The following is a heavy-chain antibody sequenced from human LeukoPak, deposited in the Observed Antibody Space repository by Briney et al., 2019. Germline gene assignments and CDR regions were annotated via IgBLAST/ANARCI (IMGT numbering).Heavy chain of an antibody. CDR1: GYTFTNYA. CDR2: INVGNGNT. V-gene: IGHV1-3*01. J-gene: IGHJ6*03. CDR3: ARDTSFKAYMDV. Sequence: GASVKVSCKASGYTFTNYAMHWVRQAPGQRLEWMGWINVGNGNTKYSQKFQGRVTITRDTSASTAYMELSSLRSEDTAVYYCARDTSFKAYMDVWGKGTTVTVSS.